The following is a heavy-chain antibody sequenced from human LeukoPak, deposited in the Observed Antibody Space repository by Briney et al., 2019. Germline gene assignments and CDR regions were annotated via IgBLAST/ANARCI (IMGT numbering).Heavy chain of an antibody. CDR2: ISAYNGNT. CDR1: GYTFTSYG. CDR3: ARDSWVYYGDYEDNYFDY. Sequence: GASVKVSCKASGYTFTSYGISWVRQAPGQGLEWMGWISAYNGNTNYAQKLQGRVTMTTDTSTSTAYMELRSLRSDDTAVYYCARDSWVYYGDYEDNYFDYWGQGTLVTVSS. D-gene: IGHD4-17*01. V-gene: IGHV1-18*01. J-gene: IGHJ4*02.